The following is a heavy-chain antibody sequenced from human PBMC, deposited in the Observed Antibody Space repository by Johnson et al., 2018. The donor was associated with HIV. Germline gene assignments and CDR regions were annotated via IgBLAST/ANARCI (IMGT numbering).Heavy chain of an antibody. V-gene: IGHV3-30*04. D-gene: IGHD6-13*01. CDR1: GFTFGDYA. CDR2: ISYDGSNK. Sequence: QVQFVESGGGLVQPGRSLRLSCTASGFTFGDYAMHWVRQAPGKGLEWVAVISYDGSNKYYADSVKGRFTISRDNSKNTLYLQMNSLRAEDTAVYYCARDPRGYSSSWHDAFDIWGQGTMVTVSS. CDR3: ARDPRGYSSSWHDAFDI. J-gene: IGHJ3*02.